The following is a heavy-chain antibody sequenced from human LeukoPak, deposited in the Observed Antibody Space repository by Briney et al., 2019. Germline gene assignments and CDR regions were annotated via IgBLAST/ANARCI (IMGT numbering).Heavy chain of an antibody. V-gene: IGHV3-30*18. D-gene: IGHD3-22*01. J-gene: IGHJ4*02. CDR2: ISYDGSNK. CDR3: AKETYYYDSSGYSSY. Sequence: GGSLRLSCAASGFTFSSYGMHWVRQAPGKGLEWVAVISYDGSNKYYADSVKGRFTISRDNSKNTLYLQMNSLRAEDTAVYYCAKETYYYDSSGYSSYWGQGTLVTVSS. CDR1: GFTFSSYG.